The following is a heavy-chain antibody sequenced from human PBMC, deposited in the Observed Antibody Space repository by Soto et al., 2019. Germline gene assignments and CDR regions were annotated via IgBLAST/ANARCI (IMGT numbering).Heavy chain of an antibody. CDR2: ISAYSGNT. J-gene: IGHJ4*02. D-gene: IGHD2-21*01. V-gene: IGHV1-18*04. Sequence: SSVKVSCKASGSTFTNYGVRWVRKAPGQGLEWMGWISAYSGNTNYAQKLQGRVTMTTDTSTSTAYMELRSLRSDDTAVYYCARVLSEYCGGDCYGYWGPGTLVTVSS. CDR3: ARVLSEYCGGDCYGY. CDR1: GSTFTNYG.